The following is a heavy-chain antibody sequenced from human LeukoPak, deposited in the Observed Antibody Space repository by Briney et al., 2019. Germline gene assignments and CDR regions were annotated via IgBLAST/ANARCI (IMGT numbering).Heavy chain of an antibody. CDR2: IGNAGDT. V-gene: IGHV3-13*01. CDR3: ARGKRNWFDP. J-gene: IGHJ5*02. Sequence: GGSLRLSCAASGFTFSDYDMHWVRQATGKGLECVSGIGNAGDTHYPGSVKGRFTISRENAKNSLYLQMNSLRAGDTAVYYCARGKRNWFDPWGQGTLVTVSS. CDR1: GFTFSDYD.